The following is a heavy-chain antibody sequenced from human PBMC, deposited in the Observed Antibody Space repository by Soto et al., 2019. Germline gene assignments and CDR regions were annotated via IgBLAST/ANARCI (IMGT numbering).Heavy chain of an antibody. CDR3: AKDRFAASSWPRLAYYYYYYGMDG. D-gene: IGHD6-13*01. CDR1: GFTFSSYG. CDR2: ISYDGSNK. Sequence: GGSLRLSCAASGFTFSSYGMHWVRQAPGKGLEWVAVISYDGSNKYYADSVKGRFTISRDNSKNTLYLQMTSLSDEDTAVYYCAKDRFAASSWPRLAYYYYYYGMDGWGQGTTVTVSS. V-gene: IGHV3-30*18. J-gene: IGHJ6*02.